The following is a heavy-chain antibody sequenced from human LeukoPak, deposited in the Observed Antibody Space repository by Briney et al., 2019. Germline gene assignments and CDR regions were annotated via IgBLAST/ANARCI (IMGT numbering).Heavy chain of an antibody. CDR2: IYHSGTT. CDR1: GYSISSGYY. V-gene: IGHV4-38-2*02. D-gene: IGHD3-16*01. CDR3: ARRDYGYYFDY. J-gene: IGHJ4*02. Sequence: PSETLSLTCIVSGYSISSGYYWDWIRQPPGKGLEWIGSIYHSGTTYYNPSLQSRVTISVDTSKTQFSLKLSSVTAADTAVYYCARRDYGYYFDYWGQGTLVTVSS.